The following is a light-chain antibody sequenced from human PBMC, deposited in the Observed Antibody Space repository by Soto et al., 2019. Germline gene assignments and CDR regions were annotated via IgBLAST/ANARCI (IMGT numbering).Light chain of an antibody. CDR3: QQYGSSPFT. J-gene: IGKJ3*01. Sequence: EIVLTQSPGTLSLSPGERATLSCRASQSVSSSYLAWYQQKPGQAPRLLIYGASSRATGIPDRFSGSGSGTDFTLTISRLEPEDLAVYYCQQYGSSPFTLGPGTKVDIK. CDR1: QSVSSSY. V-gene: IGKV3-20*01. CDR2: GAS.